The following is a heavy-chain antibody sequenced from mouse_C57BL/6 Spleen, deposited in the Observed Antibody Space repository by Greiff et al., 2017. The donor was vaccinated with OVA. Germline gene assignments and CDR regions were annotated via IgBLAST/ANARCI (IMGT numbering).Heavy chain of an antibody. V-gene: IGHV8-12*01. CDR1: GFSLSTSGMG. CDR3: ARRRVYYDAMDY. J-gene: IGHJ4*01. Sequence: QVTLKESGPGILQSSQTLSLTCSFSGFSLSTSGMGVSWIRQPSGKGLEWLAHFYWDDDKRYNPSLKSRLTISKDTSRNQVFLKITSVDTADTATYYCARRRVYYDAMDYWGQGTSVTVSS. CDR2: FYWDDDK. D-gene: IGHD2-1*01.